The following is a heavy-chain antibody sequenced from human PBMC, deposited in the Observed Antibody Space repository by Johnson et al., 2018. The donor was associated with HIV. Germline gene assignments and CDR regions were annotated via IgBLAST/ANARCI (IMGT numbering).Heavy chain of an antibody. J-gene: IGHJ3*01. Sequence: VQLVESGGGVVQPGGSLRLSCAASGFTFSSYDMHWVRQATGKGLEWVSAIGTAGDTYYPGSVKGRFTISRDNAKKFLYLEMNSLRAEDTAFYYCTKDLRSWIAGAEFGAFDVWGQGTMVTVSS. CDR1: GFTFSSYD. V-gene: IGHV3-13*01. CDR2: IGTAGDT. CDR3: TKDLRSWIAGAEFGAFDV. D-gene: IGHD6-13*01.